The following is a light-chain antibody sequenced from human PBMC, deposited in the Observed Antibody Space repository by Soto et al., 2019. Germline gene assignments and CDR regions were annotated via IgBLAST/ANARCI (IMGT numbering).Light chain of an antibody. J-gene: IGKJ4*01. CDR2: DAS. CDR1: QSVSSY. CDR3: QQRSKCDT. Sequence: EIVLTQSPATLSLSPGERATLSCRASQSVSSYLAWYQQKPGQAPRLLIYDASNRATGIPARFSGSGSGTDFTLTISSLEPEDFACYYCQQRSKCDTFGGGTKVEIK. V-gene: IGKV3-11*01.